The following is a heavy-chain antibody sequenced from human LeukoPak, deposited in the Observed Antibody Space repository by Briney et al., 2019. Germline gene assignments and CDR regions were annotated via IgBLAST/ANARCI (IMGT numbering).Heavy chain of an antibody. CDR3: ASRVGATGKFDY. CDR1: GGSISSSSYY. J-gene: IGHJ4*02. Sequence: SETLSLTCTVSGGSISSSSYYWGWIRQPPGKGLEWIGSIYYSGSTYYNPSLKSRVIISVDTSKNQFSLRLSSVTAADTAVYYCASRVGATGKFDYWGQGTLVTVSS. D-gene: IGHD1-26*01. V-gene: IGHV4-39*01. CDR2: IYYSGST.